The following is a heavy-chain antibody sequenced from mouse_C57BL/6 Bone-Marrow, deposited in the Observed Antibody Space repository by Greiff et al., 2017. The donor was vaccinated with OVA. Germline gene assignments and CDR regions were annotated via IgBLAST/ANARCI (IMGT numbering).Heavy chain of an antibody. J-gene: IGHJ1*03. Sequence: VHLVESGPGLVAPSQSLSITCTVSGFSLTSYAISWVRQPPGEGLEWLGVIWTGGGTNYNSALKSRLSISKDNSKSQVFLKMNSLQTDDTARYYCARGYYSKSYWYFDVWGTGTTVTVSS. CDR1: GFSLTSYA. CDR2: IWTGGGT. D-gene: IGHD2-12*01. V-gene: IGHV2-9-1*01. CDR3: ARGYYSKSYWYFDV.